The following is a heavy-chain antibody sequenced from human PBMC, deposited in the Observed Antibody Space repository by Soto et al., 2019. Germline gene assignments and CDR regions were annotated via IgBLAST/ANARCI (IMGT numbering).Heavy chain of an antibody. CDR3: AIGDYDDSSGYYRNLDY. V-gene: IGHV4-34*01. CDR2: INHSGST. J-gene: IGHJ4*02. D-gene: IGHD3-22*01. CDR1: GGSFSGYY. Sequence: SETLSLTCAVYGGSFSGYYWSWIRQPPGKGLEWIGEINHSGSTNYNPSLKSRVTISVDTSKNQFSLKLSSVTAADTAVYYCAIGDYDDSSGYYRNLDYWGQGTLVTVSS.